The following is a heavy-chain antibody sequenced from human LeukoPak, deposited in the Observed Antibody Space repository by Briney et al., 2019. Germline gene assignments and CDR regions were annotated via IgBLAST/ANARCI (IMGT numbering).Heavy chain of an antibody. D-gene: IGHD4-11*01. CDR2: IYYSGST. CDR3: ARGPYTLPDY. CDR1: GGSISSYY. J-gene: IGHJ4*02. V-gene: IGHV4-59*01. Sequence: SETLSLTCTVSGGSISSYYWSWIRQPPGKGLEWIGYIYYSGSTNYNPSLKSRVTISVDTSKNQFSLKLSSVTAADTAVYYCARGPYTLPDYWGQGTLVTVSS.